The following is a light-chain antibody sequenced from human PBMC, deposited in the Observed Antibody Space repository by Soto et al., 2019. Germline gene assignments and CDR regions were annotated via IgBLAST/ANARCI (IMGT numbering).Light chain of an antibody. CDR3: QQLSSYPLT. V-gene: IGKV1-9*01. CDR1: QGISSY. Sequence: DIQLTQSPSFLSASVGDRVTITCRASQGISSYLAWYQQKPGKAPKVLVYGASTLQSGVPSRFSDSGSGTEFTLTIRSLQPEDFATYYCQQLSSYPLTFCGGTKVEIK. J-gene: IGKJ4*01. CDR2: GAS.